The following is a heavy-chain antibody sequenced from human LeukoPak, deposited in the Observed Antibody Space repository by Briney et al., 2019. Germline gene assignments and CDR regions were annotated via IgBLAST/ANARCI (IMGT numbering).Heavy chain of an antibody. D-gene: IGHD3-10*01. V-gene: IGHV3-23*01. CDR1: GFTFSSYA. CDR2: ISASGVST. J-gene: IGHJ4*02. Sequence: PGGSLRLSCAASGFTFSSYAVSWVRQAPGKGLECVSAISASGVSTYYADSVKGRFTISSDNSKNTLYLQMNSLRVEDTAVYYCAKDRLYYYGSGSYDYWGQGTLVTVSS. CDR3: AKDRLYYYGSGSYDY.